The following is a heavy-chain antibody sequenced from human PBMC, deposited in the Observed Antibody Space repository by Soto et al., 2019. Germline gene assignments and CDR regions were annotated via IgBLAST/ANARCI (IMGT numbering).Heavy chain of an antibody. CDR2: IHYTGST. J-gene: IGHJ2*01. V-gene: IGHV4-39*01. CDR3: ARHLQYSGSYASYWYCNR. Sequence: SVTLPLTCPVSGGSLSGGTYYWGWIRQPPGKGLEWIGPIHYTGSTYYNPSLKSRVTVCVDPSQNEFSRRLTSVTPPKTAVYFCARHLQYSGSYASYWYCNRRGRGTRVT. CDR1: GGSLSGGTYY. D-gene: IGHD1-26*01.